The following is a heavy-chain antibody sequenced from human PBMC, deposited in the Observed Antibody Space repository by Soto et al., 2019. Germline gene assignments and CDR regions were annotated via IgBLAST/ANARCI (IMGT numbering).Heavy chain of an antibody. J-gene: IGHJ4*02. V-gene: IGHV1-69*12. CDR3: ARGYCISSSCHSFDS. Sequence: QVQLVQSGAEVKESGSSVKVSCVASGITSTNYAISWVRQAPGQGLEWMGGIIPIFRKPNYAQKFEDRVTITAHAEGSTTTAYMELNSLKFEDTAVYFCARGYCISSSCHSFDSWGQGTLVTVSS. CDR2: IIPIFRKP. CDR1: GITSTNYA. D-gene: IGHD2-2*01.